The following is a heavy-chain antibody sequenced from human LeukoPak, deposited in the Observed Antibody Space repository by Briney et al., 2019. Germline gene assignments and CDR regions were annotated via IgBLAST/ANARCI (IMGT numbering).Heavy chain of an antibody. D-gene: IGHD2-2*01. CDR2: INHSGST. J-gene: IGHJ5*02. Sequence: PSETLSLTCAVYGGSFSGYYWSWIRQPPGKGLEWIGEINHSGSTNYNPPLKSRVTISVDTSKNQFSLKLSSVTAADTAVYYCARASSGNTRTMSWFDPWGQGTLVTVSS. V-gene: IGHV4-34*01. CDR1: GGSFSGYY. CDR3: ARASSGNTRTMSWFDP.